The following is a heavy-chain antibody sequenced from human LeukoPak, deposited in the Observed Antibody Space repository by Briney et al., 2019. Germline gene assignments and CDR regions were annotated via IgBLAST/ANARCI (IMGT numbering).Heavy chain of an antibody. V-gene: IGHV4-59*12. CDR3: ARSGYRYGYTGEKYYYYYMDV. J-gene: IGHJ6*03. CDR1: GGSISSYY. D-gene: IGHD5-18*01. Sequence: SETLSLTCTVSGGSISSYYWSWIRQPPGKGLEWIGYIYYSGSTNYNPSLKSRVTISVDTSKNQFSLKLSSVTAAATAVYFCARSGYRYGYTGEKYYYYYMDVWGKGTTVTVSS. CDR2: IYYSGST.